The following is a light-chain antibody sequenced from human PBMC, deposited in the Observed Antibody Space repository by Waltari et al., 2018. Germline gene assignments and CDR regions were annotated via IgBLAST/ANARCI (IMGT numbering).Light chain of an antibody. CDR1: QSISSW. J-gene: IGKJ1*01. CDR3: QQSRT. CDR2: KAS. Sequence: DIQMTQSPSTLSASVGDRVTLTCRASQSISSWLAWYQQKPGKAPKLLIYKASSLESGVPSRFSGSGSGTEFTLTISSLQPDDFATYYCQQSRTFGQGTKVEIK. V-gene: IGKV1-5*03.